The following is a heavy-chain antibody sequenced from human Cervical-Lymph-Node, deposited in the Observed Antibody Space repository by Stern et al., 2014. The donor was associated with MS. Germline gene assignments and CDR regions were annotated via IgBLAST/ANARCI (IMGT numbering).Heavy chain of an antibody. J-gene: IGHJ4*02. V-gene: IGHV1-18*01. Sequence: QVQLVQSGAEVKKPGASVKVSCKASGYTFTSYGISWVRQAPGQGLEWMGWISPYNGNTNYAEKLQGGVTMTTDTSTSTAVMELRSLRADXXXXXYCARDDRFPVVAATRRFDYWGQGTLVTV. D-gene: IGHD2-15*01. CDR1: GYTFTSYG. CDR2: ISPYNGNT. CDR3: ARDDRFPVVAATRRFDY.